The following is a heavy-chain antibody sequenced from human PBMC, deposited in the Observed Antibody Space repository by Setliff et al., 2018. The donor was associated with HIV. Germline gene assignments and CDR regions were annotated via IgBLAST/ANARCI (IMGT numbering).Heavy chain of an antibody. Sequence: ASVKVSCKASGGTFSSYAISWVRQAPGQGLEWMGGIIPILGIANYAQKFQGRVTITADKSTSTAYMELSSLRSEDTAVYYCARRLYDILTGYHDAFDIWGQGTMVTVSS. CDR3: ARRLYDILTGYHDAFDI. CDR1: GGTFSSYA. V-gene: IGHV1-69*10. CDR2: IIPILGIA. D-gene: IGHD3-9*01. J-gene: IGHJ3*02.